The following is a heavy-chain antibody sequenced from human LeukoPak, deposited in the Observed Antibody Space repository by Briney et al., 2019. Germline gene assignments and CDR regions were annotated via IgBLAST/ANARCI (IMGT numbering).Heavy chain of an antibody. J-gene: IGHJ1*01. V-gene: IGHV1-46*01. CDR1: GYTFTSSF. D-gene: IGHD6-19*01. CDR2: INPSGGSP. CDR3: ARGGWYPESFQH. Sequence: ASVKVSCKASGYTFTSSFMHWVRQAPGQGLEWMGIINPSGGSPTYAQKFQGRVTMTRDTSTSTVYMELSSLRSEDTAMYYCARGGWYPESFQHWGQGALVTVSS.